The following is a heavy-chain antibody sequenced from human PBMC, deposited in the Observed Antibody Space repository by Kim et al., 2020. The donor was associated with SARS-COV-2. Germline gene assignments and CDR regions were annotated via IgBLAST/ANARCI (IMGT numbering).Heavy chain of an antibody. Sequence: GGSLRLSCAASGFTFSSYAMSWVRQAPGKGLEWVSAISGSGGSTYYADSVKGRFTISRDNSKNTLYLQMNSLRAEDTAVYYCAKSPRDRWFGELRLFYYYGMDVWGQGTTVTVSS. CDR1: GFTFSSYA. D-gene: IGHD3-10*01. V-gene: IGHV3-23*01. CDR2: ISGSGGST. CDR3: AKSPRDRWFGELRLFYYYGMDV. J-gene: IGHJ6*02.